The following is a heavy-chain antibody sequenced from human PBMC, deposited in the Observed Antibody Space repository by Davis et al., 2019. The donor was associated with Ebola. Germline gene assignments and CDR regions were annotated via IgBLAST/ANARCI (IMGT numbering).Heavy chain of an antibody. Sequence: GESLKISCAASGFTFSSYSMNWVRQAPGKGLEWVSSISSSSSYIYYADSVKGRFTISRDNAKNTLYLQMNSLRAEDTAVYYCAASRLVRDYWGQGTLVTVSS. J-gene: IGHJ4*02. D-gene: IGHD6-19*01. CDR3: AASRLVRDY. CDR2: ISSSSSYI. CDR1: GFTFSSYS. V-gene: IGHV3-21*01.